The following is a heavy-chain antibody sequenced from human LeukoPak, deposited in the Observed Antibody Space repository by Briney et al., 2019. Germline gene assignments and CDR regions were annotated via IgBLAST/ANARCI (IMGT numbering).Heavy chain of an antibody. Sequence: GGSLRLSCAASGFTVIRNYMIWVRQAPGKGLEWVSLIYRGDTTYYADSVKGRFTISEDNSKNTLYLQMNSLRVEDTAVYFCARGPSRYYFDYWGQGTLVTVSS. CDR1: GFTVIRNY. CDR3: ARGPSRYYFDY. CDR2: IYRGDTT. J-gene: IGHJ4*02. D-gene: IGHD2-2*01. V-gene: IGHV3-53*01.